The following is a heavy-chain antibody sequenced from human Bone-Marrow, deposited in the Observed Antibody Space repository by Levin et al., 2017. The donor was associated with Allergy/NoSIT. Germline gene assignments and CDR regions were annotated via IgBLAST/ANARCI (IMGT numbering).Heavy chain of an antibody. CDR3: ARLPDIRGWPFDS. CDR1: GGSVINQY. D-gene: IGHD3-22*01. J-gene: IGHJ4*02. Sequence: SQTLSLTCSVSGGSVINQYWTWIRPPPGKRLEWIGYIHSDGRTVYNVFLSGRVTMPLDRSENYRSLNLTSVTAADTAVYYCARLPDIRGWPFDSWGQGTVVTVSS. CDR2: IHSDGRT. V-gene: IGHV4-59*02.